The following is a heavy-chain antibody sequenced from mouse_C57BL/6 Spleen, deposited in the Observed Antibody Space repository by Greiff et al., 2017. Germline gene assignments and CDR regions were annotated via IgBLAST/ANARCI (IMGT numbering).Heavy chain of an antibody. CDR2: INPGSGGT. Sequence: QVQLKESGAELVRPGTSVKVSCKASGYAFTNHLIEWVKQRPGQGLEWIGVINPGSGGTNYNEKFKGKATLTADKSSSTAYMQLSSLTSEDSAVYFCAKSLGSSYDYAMDYWGQGTSVTVSS. V-gene: IGHV1-54*01. D-gene: IGHD1-1*01. CDR1: GYAFTNHL. J-gene: IGHJ4*01. CDR3: AKSLGSSYDYAMDY.